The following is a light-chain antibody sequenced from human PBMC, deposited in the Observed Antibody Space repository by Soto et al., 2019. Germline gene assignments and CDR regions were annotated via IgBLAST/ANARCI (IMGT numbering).Light chain of an antibody. J-gene: IGLJ2*01. CDR2: EVS. V-gene: IGLV2-8*01. Sequence: QSALTQPPSASGSPGQSVTISCTGSNTDIGGHKYVSWYQHHQVKAPKLIIYEVSERPSGVPDRFSGSKSGNAASLTDSGLQADDEAVYYCSSYTGTNNFVLFGGGTKVNVL. CDR1: NTDIGGHKY. CDR3: SSYTGTNNFVL.